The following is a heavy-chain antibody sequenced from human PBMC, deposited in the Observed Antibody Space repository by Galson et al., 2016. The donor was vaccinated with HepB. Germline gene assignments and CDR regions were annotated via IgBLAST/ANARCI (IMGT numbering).Heavy chain of an antibody. CDR3: AKDLGIFGTSFVGDH. J-gene: IGHJ4*02. CDR1: GFTFSSYG. V-gene: IGHV3-30*18. Sequence: SLRLSCAASGFTFSSYGIHWVRQAPGKGLEWVSGLSYDGSKIHYADSVKGRFTISRDSSKSTVSLQMDSLRPEDTAVYYCAKDLGIFGTSFVGDHWGQGALVTVSS. D-gene: IGHD1-14*01. CDR2: LSYDGSKI.